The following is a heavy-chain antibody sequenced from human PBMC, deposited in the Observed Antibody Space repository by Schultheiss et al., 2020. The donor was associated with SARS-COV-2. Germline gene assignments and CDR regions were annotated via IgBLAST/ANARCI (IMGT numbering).Heavy chain of an antibody. Sequence: SETLSLTCTVSGGSISSYYWSWIRQPPGKGLEWIGYMYNSGSTYYNPSLKSRVTISVDTSKNQFSLKLSSVTAADTAVYYCARVSWNGRAGLDYWGQGTLVTVSS. J-gene: IGHJ4*02. D-gene: IGHD1-1*01. CDR1: GGSISSYY. CDR2: MYNSGST. V-gene: IGHV4-59*12. CDR3: ARVSWNGRAGLDY.